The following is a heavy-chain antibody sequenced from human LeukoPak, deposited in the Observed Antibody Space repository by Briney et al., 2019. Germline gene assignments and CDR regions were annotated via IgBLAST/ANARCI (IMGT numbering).Heavy chain of an antibody. Sequence: ASVKVSCKASVYTFTSYDINWVRQATGQGLEWMGWMNPNSGNTGYAQKFQGRIIVSRNTSISTAYMELSSMPSEDTAIYYCARIAAAGNRRLNYWGRGTLVTVAS. J-gene: IGHJ4*02. D-gene: IGHD6-13*01. V-gene: IGHV1-8*01. CDR1: VYTFTSYD. CDR3: ARIAAAGNRRLNY. CDR2: MNPNSGNT.